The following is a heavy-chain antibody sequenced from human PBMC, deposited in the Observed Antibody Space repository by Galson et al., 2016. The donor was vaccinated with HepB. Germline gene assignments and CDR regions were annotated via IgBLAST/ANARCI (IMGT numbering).Heavy chain of an antibody. J-gene: IGHJ6*03. V-gene: IGHV3-21*01. CDR3: ARVSPVDYYYYMDV. CDR2: ISGRSSYI. Sequence: SLRLSCAASTFTFSDNSMNWVRQAPGKGLEWVSFISGRSSYIYYADSVEGRFTVSRDNAKNSLYLQMNSLRAEDTAVYYCARVSPVDYYYYMDVWGRGTTVTVS. CDR1: TFTFSDNS.